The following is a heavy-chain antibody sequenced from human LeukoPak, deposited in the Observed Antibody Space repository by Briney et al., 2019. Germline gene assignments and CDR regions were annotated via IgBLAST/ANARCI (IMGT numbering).Heavy chain of an antibody. CDR2: ISNSGTNI. CDR3: ARVGGHCSGGSCYENDAFDI. J-gene: IGHJ3*02. CDR1: GFTFRSYE. D-gene: IGHD2-15*01. V-gene: IGHV3-48*03. Sequence: GGSLTLSCEDSGFTFRSYEMNWVRQAPGKGLEWVSYISNSGTNIYYADSVKGRFTISRDNVKNSMYLQMNSLRAEDTAVYYCARVGGHCSGGSCYENDAFDIWGQGTMVTVSS.